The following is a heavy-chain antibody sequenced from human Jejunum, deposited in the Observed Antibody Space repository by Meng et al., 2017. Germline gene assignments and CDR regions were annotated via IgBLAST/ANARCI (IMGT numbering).Heavy chain of an antibody. Sequence: QGQLQASGPGLVTPSGTLSLTCAVYGGSISSSSWWSWVRQPPGKGLEWIGEISLSGSPSYNPSLRTRVTISIDTSRNQFSLSLSSVTAADTAVYYCARHGAAPYFDDWGQGSLVTVSS. CDR3: ARHGAAPYFDD. V-gene: IGHV4-4*02. D-gene: IGHD2-15*01. CDR2: ISLSGSP. J-gene: IGHJ4*02. CDR1: GGSISSSSW.